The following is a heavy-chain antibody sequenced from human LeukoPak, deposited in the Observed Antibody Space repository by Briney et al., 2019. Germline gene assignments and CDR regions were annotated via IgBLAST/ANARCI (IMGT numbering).Heavy chain of an antibody. CDR2: INQSGTT. V-gene: IGHV4-34*01. J-gene: IGHJ4*02. CDR1: GFTFSSYG. Sequence: GSLRLSCAASGFTFSSYGMHWVRQAPGKGLEWIGDINQSGTTNYNASLKSRVTISVDTSKNQFSLKLTSVTAADTAVYYCARGASAGSVDYWGQGTLVTVSS. D-gene: IGHD3-10*01. CDR3: ARGASAGSVDY.